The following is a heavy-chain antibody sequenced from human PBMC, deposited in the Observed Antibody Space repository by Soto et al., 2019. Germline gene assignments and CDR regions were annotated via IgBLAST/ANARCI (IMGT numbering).Heavy chain of an antibody. CDR1: GYTFTSNG. Sequence: QVQLVQSGAEVKKPGASVKVSCKASGYTFTSNGISWVRQAPGQGLEWMGWISAYNGNTNYAQKRQGRVTMTTDTSTTTGYMKRRSRRSDDTAEYPGARGMGPPLDYWGQGTLVTVSS. J-gene: IGHJ4*02. V-gene: IGHV1-18*01. CDR3: ARGMGPPLDY. D-gene: IGHD3-16*01. CDR2: ISAYNGNT.